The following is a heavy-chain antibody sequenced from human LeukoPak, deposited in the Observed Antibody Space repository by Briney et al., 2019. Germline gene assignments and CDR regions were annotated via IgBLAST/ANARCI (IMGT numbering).Heavy chain of an antibody. V-gene: IGHV3-21*01. J-gene: IGHJ4*02. CDR3: ARWGSSCPFDY. CDR2: ISSSSSYI. Sequence: PGRSLRLSCAASGFTFSSYSMNWVRQAPGKGLEWVSSISSSSSYIYCADSVKGRFTISRDNAKNSLYLQMNSLRAEDTAVYYCARWGSSCPFDYWGQGTLVTVSS. D-gene: IGHD6-13*01. CDR1: GFTFSSYS.